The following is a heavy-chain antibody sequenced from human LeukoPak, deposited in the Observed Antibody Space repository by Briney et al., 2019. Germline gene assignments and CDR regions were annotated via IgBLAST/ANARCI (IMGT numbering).Heavy chain of an antibody. D-gene: IGHD4-17*01. CDR2: ISSTNTYI. Sequence: GGSLRLSCAASGFAFNKYSMNWVRQAPGKGLERVSSISSTNTYIYYADSMKGRFTISRDSANNSLFLQMSGLRAEDTAVYYCARGHDYGDLYWFDPWGQGTLVTVSS. CDR3: ARGHDYGDLYWFDP. J-gene: IGHJ5*02. V-gene: IGHV3-21*03. CDR1: GFAFNKYS.